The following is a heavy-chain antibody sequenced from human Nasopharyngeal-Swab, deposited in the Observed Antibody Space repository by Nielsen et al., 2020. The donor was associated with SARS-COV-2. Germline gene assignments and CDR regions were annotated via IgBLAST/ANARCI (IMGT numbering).Heavy chain of an antibody. J-gene: IGHJ1*01. Sequence: GGSLRLSCAASGFTFSSFGMHWVRQAPGKGLEWVAFIAHDASNEYYGDSVKGRFSISRDSSKNTLYLQMNSLRVEDTAVYYCARDLGGGYCTTINCLGSWGQGTLVTVSS. CDR3: ARDLGGGYCTTINCLGS. CDR2: IAHDASNE. D-gene: IGHD2-8*01. CDR1: GFTFSSFG. V-gene: IGHV3-30*03.